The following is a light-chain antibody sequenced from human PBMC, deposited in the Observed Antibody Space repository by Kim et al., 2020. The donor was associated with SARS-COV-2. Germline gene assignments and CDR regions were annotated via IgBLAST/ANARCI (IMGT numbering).Light chain of an antibody. CDR3: KKYNSAPWT. CDR1: KDIANS. CDR2: AAS. J-gene: IGKJ1*01. Sequence: ASVGDGVTIPGRASKDIANSLAWYQQKPGTVPKVLIYAASTWQSGVQPRFSGSGSGTEFTLTIGSLQTEDVATYNCKKYNSAPWTFGPGTKV. V-gene: IGKV1-27*01.